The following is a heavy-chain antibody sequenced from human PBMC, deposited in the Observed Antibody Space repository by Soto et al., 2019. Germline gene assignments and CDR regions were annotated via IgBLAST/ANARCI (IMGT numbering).Heavy chain of an antibody. J-gene: IGHJ4*02. CDR2: INDDGIST. Sequence: GGSLRLSCVASGFTFSMYWMHWVRQVPGKGPEWVSRINDDGISTNYADSVKGRFTISRDNAKNILYLQMNALRVEDTAVYYYTRGPRSTSTGTGAFWGQGTLVNVS. V-gene: IGHV3-74*01. CDR3: TRGPRSTSTGTGAF. CDR1: GFTFSMYW. D-gene: IGHD1-1*01.